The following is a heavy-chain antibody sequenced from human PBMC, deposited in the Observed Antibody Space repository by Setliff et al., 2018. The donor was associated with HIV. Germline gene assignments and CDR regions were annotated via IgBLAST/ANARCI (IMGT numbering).Heavy chain of an antibody. CDR3: ATSSGWPIDAFDI. CDR1: GGSITRTPYY. J-gene: IGHJ3*02. Sequence: SETLSLTCTVSGGSITRTPYYWGWIRQAPGKGLEWIGEINHSGSTTYNPSLKSRVTISVDTSKNQFSLKLSSVTAADTAVYYCATSSGWPIDAFDIWGQGTMVTVSS. D-gene: IGHD6-19*01. V-gene: IGHV4-39*07. CDR2: INHSGST.